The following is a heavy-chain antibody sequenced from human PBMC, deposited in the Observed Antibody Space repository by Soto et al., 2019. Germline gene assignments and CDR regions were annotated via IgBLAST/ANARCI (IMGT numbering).Heavy chain of an antibody. D-gene: IGHD2-15*01. CDR2: ISYSGST. Sequence: SETLSLTCTVSGASISTYYWSWIRQPPGKGLEWIGYISYSGSTNYNPSLKSRVTISFDASKNEISLQVRSATAADAAVYYCARDLKEYCSDGKCNWFDPWGKGTLVTVSS. J-gene: IGHJ5*02. CDR3: ARDLKEYCSDGKCNWFDP. V-gene: IGHV4-59*01. CDR1: GASISTYY.